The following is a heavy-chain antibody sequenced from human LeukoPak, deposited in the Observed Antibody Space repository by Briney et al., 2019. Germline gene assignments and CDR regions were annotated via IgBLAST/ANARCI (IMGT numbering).Heavy chain of an antibody. D-gene: IGHD3-22*01. Sequence: GGSLRLSCAASGFTFSSYGMHWVRQAPGKGLEWVAVISYDGSNKYYADSVKGRFTISRDNSKNTLYLQMNSLRAEDTAVYYCAPQRYYYDSSGYFTTHFDYWGQGTLVTVSS. CDR3: APQRYYYDSSGYFTTHFDY. CDR1: GFTFSSYG. J-gene: IGHJ4*02. CDR2: ISYDGSNK. V-gene: IGHV3-30*03.